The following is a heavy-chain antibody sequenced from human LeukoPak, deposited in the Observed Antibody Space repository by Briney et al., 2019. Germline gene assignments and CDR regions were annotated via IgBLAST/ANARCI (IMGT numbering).Heavy chain of an antibody. V-gene: IGHV3-21*01. CDR2: ISGASSDNYI. CDR1: GFSFGVYS. D-gene: IGHD3-16*01. CDR3: TREGGVGP. J-gene: IGHJ5*02. Sequence: GSLRLSCVASGFSFGVYSMNWVRQAPGKGLEWVSTISGASSDNYIDYADSVKGRFTISRDNAKKSVFLEMNGLRDDDTAVYYCTREGGVGPWGQGTLVSVSS.